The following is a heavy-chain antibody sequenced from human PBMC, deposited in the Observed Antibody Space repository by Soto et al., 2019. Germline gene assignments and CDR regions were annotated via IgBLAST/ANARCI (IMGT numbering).Heavy chain of an antibody. CDR2: IDIGGNT. Sequence: EVELVESGGGLVQPGGSLRLSCAAYGFTFSSYDMHWVRQATGKGLEWVSAIDIGGNTFYPGSVQGRFTISRENGKNSLYLQMNNLRAGDTAVYYCAREGERGSGDSVDALDIWGPGTLVTVSS. CDR1: GFTFSSYD. J-gene: IGHJ3*02. D-gene: IGHD1-1*01. CDR3: AREGERGSGDSVDALDI. V-gene: IGHV3-13*01.